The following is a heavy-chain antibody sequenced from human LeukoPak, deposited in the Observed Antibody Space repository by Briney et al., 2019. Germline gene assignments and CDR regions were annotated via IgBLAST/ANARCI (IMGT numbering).Heavy chain of an antibody. CDR2: INHSGST. Sequence: SETLSLTCAVYGGSFSGYYWSWIRQPPGKGLEWIGEINHSGSTNYNPSLKSRVTISVDTSKNQFSLKLSSVTAADTAVYYCARDQYYYGSGSLNWFDPWGQGTLVTVSS. CDR1: GGSFSGYY. J-gene: IGHJ5*02. CDR3: ARDQYYYGSGSLNWFDP. D-gene: IGHD3-10*01. V-gene: IGHV4-34*01.